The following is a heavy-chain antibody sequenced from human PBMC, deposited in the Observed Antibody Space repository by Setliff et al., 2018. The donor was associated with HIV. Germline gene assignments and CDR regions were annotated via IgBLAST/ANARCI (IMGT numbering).Heavy chain of an antibody. CDR1: NDSINYQY. V-gene: IGHV4-34*01. CDR2: INHSGST. Sequence: SETLSLTCTVSNDSINYQYWAWIRQPPGKGLEWIGEINHSGSTKYLSSLKSRVTMAVDTSKKQFSLKLKSVTAADTAVYYCFLFYDDRSGFYWDWGQGTPVTVSS. CDR3: FLFYDDRSGFYWD. D-gene: IGHD3-22*01. J-gene: IGHJ4*02.